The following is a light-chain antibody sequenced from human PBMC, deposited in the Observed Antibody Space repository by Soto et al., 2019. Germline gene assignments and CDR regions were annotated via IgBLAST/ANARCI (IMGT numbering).Light chain of an antibody. CDR2: EVS. CDR3: SSYTARSTWV. V-gene: IGLV2-14*01. J-gene: IGLJ3*02. Sequence: QSALTQPASVSGSPGQSITISCTGTSSDVGGYNYVSWYQQHPGTSPKLMIYEVSNRPSGVSNCFSGSKSGNTASLIISGLQAEDEGDYYCSSYTARSTWVFGGGTKLTVL. CDR1: SSDVGGYNY.